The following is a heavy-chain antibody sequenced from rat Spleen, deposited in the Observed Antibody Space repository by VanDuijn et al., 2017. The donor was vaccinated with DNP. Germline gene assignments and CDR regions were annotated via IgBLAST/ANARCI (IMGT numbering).Heavy chain of an antibody. Sequence: EVQLVESGGGLVQPGRSLKLSCAASGFTFSDYTMAWVRQAPKKGLEWVATIIYDGSRTYYRDSVKGRFTISRDNAKSTLYLQMDSLRSEDTATYYCTTGNYGSSSWFAYWGQGTLVTVSS. D-gene: IGHD1-3*01. CDR1: GFTFSDYT. J-gene: IGHJ3*01. CDR3: TTGNYGSSSWFAY. CDR2: IIYDGSRT. V-gene: IGHV5S10*01.